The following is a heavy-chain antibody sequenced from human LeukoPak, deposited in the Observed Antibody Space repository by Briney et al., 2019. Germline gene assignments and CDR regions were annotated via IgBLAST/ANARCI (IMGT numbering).Heavy chain of an antibody. CDR3: TRHRPMSV. Sequence: GGSLRLSCAATGFTFNIHWMTWVRQAPGKGLEWVANIKQNGTDTSYVDSVKGRFSISRDNAKDSLFLQMNSLRVDDTAVYYCTRHRPMSVWGQGTMVTVSS. J-gene: IGHJ3*01. V-gene: IGHV3-7*01. CDR2: IKQNGTDT. CDR1: GFTFNIHW.